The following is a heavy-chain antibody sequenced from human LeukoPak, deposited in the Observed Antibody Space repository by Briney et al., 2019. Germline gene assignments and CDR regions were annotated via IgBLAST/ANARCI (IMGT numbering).Heavy chain of an antibody. CDR3: ASFYCSGGSCYQYYSYYYMDV. CDR2: IYHSGST. V-gene: IGHV4-39*01. CDR1: GGSISSSSYY. Sequence: SETLSLTCTVSGGSISSSSYYWGWIRQPPGKGLEWIGSIYHSGSTYSNPSLQSRVTISVDTSKNQFSLKLNSVTAADTAVYYCASFYCSGGSCYQYYSYYYMDVWGKGTTVTISS. J-gene: IGHJ6*03. D-gene: IGHD2-15*01.